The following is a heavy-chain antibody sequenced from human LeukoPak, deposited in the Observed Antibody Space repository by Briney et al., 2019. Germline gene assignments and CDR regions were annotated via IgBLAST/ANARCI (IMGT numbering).Heavy chain of an antibody. CDR2: ISYDGSNK. Sequence: GGSLRLSCPASGFTFTSLGMHWVRQAPGKWLEWVTLISYDGSNKYYADSVKGRFTISRDNSKYTVYLQMNSLSAEDTALYYCARDGAMGYYYYFMDVWGKGTTVTVSS. CDR3: ARDGAMGYYYYFMDV. CDR1: GFTFTSLG. D-gene: IGHD5-18*01. V-gene: IGHV3-30*19. J-gene: IGHJ6*03.